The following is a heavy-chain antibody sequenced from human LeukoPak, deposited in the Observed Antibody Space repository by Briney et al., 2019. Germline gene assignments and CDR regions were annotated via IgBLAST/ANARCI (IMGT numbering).Heavy chain of an antibody. CDR1: GYTFTGYY. V-gene: IGHV1-2*02. CDR3: AGAAGLSLHIAVAGTWWFDP. Sequence: AASVKVSCKASGYTFTGYYMHWVRQAPGQGLEWMGWINPNSGGTNYAQKFQGRVTMTRDTSISTAYMELSRLRSDDTAVYYCAGAAGLSLHIAVAGTWWFDPWGQGTLVTVSS. CDR2: INPNSGGT. J-gene: IGHJ5*02. D-gene: IGHD6-19*01.